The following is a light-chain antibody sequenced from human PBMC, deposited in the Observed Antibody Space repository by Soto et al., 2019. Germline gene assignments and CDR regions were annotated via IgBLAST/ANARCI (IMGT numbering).Light chain of an antibody. CDR2: EGI. J-gene: IGLJ3*02. Sequence: QSALTQPASVSGSPGQSITISCTGTISDVGMYNLVSWYQQHPGKAPKLMIYEGIKRPSGVSNRFSGSKSGNTASLTISGLQAKDEADYYCCAYAGSSTWVFGGGTKLTVL. CDR1: ISDVGMYNL. CDR3: CAYAGSSTWV. V-gene: IGLV2-23*01.